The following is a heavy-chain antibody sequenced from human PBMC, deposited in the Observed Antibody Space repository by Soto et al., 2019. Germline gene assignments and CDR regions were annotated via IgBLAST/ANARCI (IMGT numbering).Heavy chain of an antibody. D-gene: IGHD3-22*01. V-gene: IGHV3-33*01. J-gene: IGHJ4*02. CDR2: IWYDGSNK. CDR3: ARGNPTDYDSSGYYYFDY. Sequence: GGSLRLSCAASGFTFSSYGMHWVRQAPGKGLEWVAVIWYDGSNKYYADSVKGRFTISRDNSKNTLYLQMNSLRAEDTAVYYCARGNPTDYDSSGYYYFDYWGQGTLVTVSS. CDR1: GFTFSSYG.